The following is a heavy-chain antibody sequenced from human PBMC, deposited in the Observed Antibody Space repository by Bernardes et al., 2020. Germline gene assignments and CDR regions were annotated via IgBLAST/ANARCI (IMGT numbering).Heavy chain of an antibody. Sequence: SETLSLTCAVSGGSFSSSSWSWIRQPPGPGLAWIWELNHSGSTHYNPSLKSRVTISVDTSKNQFSLKLSSVTAADTAVYYCASNRWGSGSYSDYWGQGTLVTGSA. V-gene: IGHV4-34*01. CDR3: ASNRWGSGSYSDY. CDR2: LNHSGST. CDR1: GGSFSSSS. J-gene: IGHJ4*02. D-gene: IGHD3-10*01.